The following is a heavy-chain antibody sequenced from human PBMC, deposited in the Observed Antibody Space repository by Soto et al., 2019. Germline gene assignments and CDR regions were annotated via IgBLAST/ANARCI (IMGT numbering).Heavy chain of an antibody. CDR1: GGTSSNYG. V-gene: IGHV4-59*01. J-gene: IGHJ4*02. D-gene: IGHD6-19*01. CDR3: AGERHWLEY. CDR2: IYYTGST. Sequence: LVTLRLRWTVSGGTSSNYGGRWIRQPPGKGLEWIGYIYYTGSTNYNPSLKSRVTISVATSENQFSLRLSSVTVSDTAKDYSAGERHWLEYWGQGTLVTVSS.